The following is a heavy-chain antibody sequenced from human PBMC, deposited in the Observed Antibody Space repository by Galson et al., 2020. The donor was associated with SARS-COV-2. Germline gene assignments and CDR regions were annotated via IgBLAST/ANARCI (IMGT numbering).Heavy chain of an antibody. D-gene: IGHD2-15*01. CDR1: GFPFSSYS. V-gene: IGHV3-21*01. CDR3: ARVGGMATTPANYFYYGLDV. J-gene: IGHJ6*02. Sequence: GESLKISCAASGFPFSSYSMNWVRQAPGKGLEWVSSISAGSSYIYYADSLKGRFTISRDNAKNSLYLQMNSLRADDTAVYYCARVGGMATTPANYFYYGLDVWGQGTTVTVSS. CDR2: ISAGSSYI.